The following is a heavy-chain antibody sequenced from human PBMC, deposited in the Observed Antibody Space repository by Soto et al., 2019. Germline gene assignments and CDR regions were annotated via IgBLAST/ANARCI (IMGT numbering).Heavy chain of an antibody. J-gene: IGHJ4*02. V-gene: IGHV1-8*01. CDR1: GYTFTSYD. CDR3: ARSAFCSSTSCYDY. D-gene: IGHD2-2*01. Sequence: QVQLMQSGAEVKKPGASVKVSCKASGYTFTSYDINWVRQATGQGLEWMGWMNPNSGNTGYAQKFQGRVTMTRNTSISTAYMELSSLRSEDTAVYYCARSAFCSSTSCYDYWGQGTLVTVSS. CDR2: MNPNSGNT.